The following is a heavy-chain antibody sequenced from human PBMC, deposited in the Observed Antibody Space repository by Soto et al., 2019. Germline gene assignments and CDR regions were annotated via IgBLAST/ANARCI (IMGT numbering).Heavy chain of an antibody. CDR3: ARDHESYYDY. V-gene: IGHV3-33*01. J-gene: IGHJ4*02. CDR1: GFTFSSYG. Sequence: QVQLVESGGGVVQPGRSLRLSCAASGFTFSSYGMHWVRQAPGKGLEWVAVIWYDGSNKYYADSVKGRFTISRDNSKNTLYLQMNSLRAEDTGVYYCARDHESYYDYWGQGTLVTVSS. CDR2: IWYDGSNK.